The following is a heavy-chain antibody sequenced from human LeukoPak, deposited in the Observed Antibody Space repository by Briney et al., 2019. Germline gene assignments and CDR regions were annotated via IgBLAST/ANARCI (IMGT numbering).Heavy chain of an antibody. D-gene: IGHD6-19*01. CDR1: GFTFSSYR. J-gene: IGHJ6*03. CDR2: INSDGSSR. V-gene: IGHV3-74*01. Sequence: PGGSLRLSCAASGFTFSSYRMHWVRQAPGKGLVWVSRINSDGSSRYYADSVKGRFTISRDNAKNTLYLQMNSLRADDTAVYYCARERSGYSSGPHNTAYYMDVWGKGTTVTVSS. CDR3: ARERSGYSSGPHNTAYYMDV.